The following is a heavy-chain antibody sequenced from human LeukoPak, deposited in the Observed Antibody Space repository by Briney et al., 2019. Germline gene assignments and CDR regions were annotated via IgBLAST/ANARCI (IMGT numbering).Heavy chain of an antibody. CDR3: ARGRKSPSIAAWTFGSPNWFDP. J-gene: IGHJ5*02. V-gene: IGHV4-34*01. CDR1: GGSFSGYY. Sequence: PSETLSLTCAVYGGSFSGYYWSWIRQPPGKGLEWIGEINHSGSTNYNPSLKSRVTISVDTSKNQFSLKLSSVTAADTAVYYCARGRKSPSIAAWTFGSPNWFDPWGQGTLVTVSS. D-gene: IGHD6-6*01. CDR2: INHSGST.